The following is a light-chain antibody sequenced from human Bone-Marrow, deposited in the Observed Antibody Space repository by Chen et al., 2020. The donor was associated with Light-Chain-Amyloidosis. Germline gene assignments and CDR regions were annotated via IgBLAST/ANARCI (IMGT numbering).Light chain of an antibody. V-gene: IGKV3-20*01. CDR3: QQYANSPIT. CDR1: QSVGNNF. J-gene: IGKJ5*01. CDR2: RAS. Sequence: EIALTQSPGTLSVSPGERTTLFCRASQSVGNNFLAWYQQKPGQSPRLLIYRASARATGTPDRFRGSGSGTDFTLTVTRLEPDDSAVYYCQQYANSPITFGQGTRLEIK.